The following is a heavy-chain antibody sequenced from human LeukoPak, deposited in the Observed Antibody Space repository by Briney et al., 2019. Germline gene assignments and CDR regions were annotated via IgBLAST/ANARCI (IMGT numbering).Heavy chain of an antibody. CDR2: IRYDGSNK. Sequence: GGSLRLSCAASGFTFSSYGMHWVRQAPGKGLEWVAFIRYDGSNKYYADSVKGRFTISRDNSRNTLYLQMNSLRAEDTAVYYCARGTSMVRGVIRYNWFDPWGQGTLVTVSS. D-gene: IGHD3-10*01. CDR1: GFTFSSYG. J-gene: IGHJ5*02. V-gene: IGHV3-30*02. CDR3: ARGTSMVRGVIRYNWFDP.